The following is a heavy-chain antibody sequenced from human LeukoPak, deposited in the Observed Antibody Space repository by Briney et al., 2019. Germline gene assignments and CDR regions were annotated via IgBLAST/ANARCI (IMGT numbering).Heavy chain of an antibody. CDR3: ARGQPPDY. CDR2: TYYRSKWYN. CDR1: GDSVSSNSAA. D-gene: IGHD6-13*01. J-gene: IGHJ4*02. V-gene: IGHV6-1*01. Sequence: SQTLSLTCALSGDSVSSNSAAWNWVRQSPSRGLEWLGRTYYRSKWYNDYAVSVKGRIIINADTSKNQFSLQLNSVTPEDTAVYYCARGQPPDYWGQGTLVTVSS.